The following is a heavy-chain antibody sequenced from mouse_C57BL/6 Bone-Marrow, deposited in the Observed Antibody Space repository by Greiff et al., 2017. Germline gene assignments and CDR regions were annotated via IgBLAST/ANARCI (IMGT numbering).Heavy chain of an antibody. Sequence: EVQLQQSVAELVRPGASVRLSCTASGFTIKNTYMHWVKQRPEQGLEWIGRIDHENGNTKSAPKFPGKATITADPSSNTAYLKLSSLTFEDAAIYYCAGCGRYYFDYWGQGTTLTVSS. J-gene: IGHJ2*01. CDR1: GFTIKNTY. CDR2: IDHENGNT. V-gene: IGHV14-3*01. CDR3: AGCGRYYFDY.